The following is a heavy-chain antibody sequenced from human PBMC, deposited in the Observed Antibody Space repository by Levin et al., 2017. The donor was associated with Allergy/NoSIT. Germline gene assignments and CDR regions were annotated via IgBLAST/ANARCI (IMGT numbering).Heavy chain of an antibody. CDR1: GFTFSSYA. Sequence: ETLSLACAASGFTFSSYAMSWVRQAPGKGLEWVSAISGSGGSTYYADSVKGRFTISRDNSKNTLYLQMNSLRAEDTAVYYCAKDLRYDSSGYYFDYWGQGTLVTVSS. J-gene: IGHJ4*02. CDR3: AKDLRYDSSGYYFDY. CDR2: ISGSGGST. D-gene: IGHD3-22*01. V-gene: IGHV3-23*01.